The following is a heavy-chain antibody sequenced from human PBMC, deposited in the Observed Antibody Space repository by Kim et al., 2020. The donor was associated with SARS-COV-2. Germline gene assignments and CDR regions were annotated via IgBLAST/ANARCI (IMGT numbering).Heavy chain of an antibody. D-gene: IGHD5-12*01. Sequence: GGSLRLSCAASGFTFSSYSMNWVRQAPGKGLEWVSSISSSSSYIYYADSVKGRFTISRDNAKNSLYLQMNSLRAEDTAVYYCARDLGDGYNKEFDYWGQGTLVTVSS. V-gene: IGHV3-21*01. J-gene: IGHJ4*02. CDR1: GFTFSSYS. CDR2: ISSSSSYI. CDR3: ARDLGDGYNKEFDY.